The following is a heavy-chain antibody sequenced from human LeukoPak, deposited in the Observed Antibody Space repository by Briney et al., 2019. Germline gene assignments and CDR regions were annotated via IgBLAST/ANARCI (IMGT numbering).Heavy chain of an antibody. CDR2: KWYDGSNK. D-gene: IGHD6-13*01. CDR3: ARASSSSWVFDY. CDR1: GFTFSSYG. Sequence: GGSLRLSCAASGFTFSSYGMHWVRQAPGKGLEWVAVKWYDGSNKYYADSVKGRFTISRDNSKNTLYLQMNSLRAEDTAVYYCARASSSSWVFDYWGQGTLVTVSS. J-gene: IGHJ4*02. V-gene: IGHV3-33*01.